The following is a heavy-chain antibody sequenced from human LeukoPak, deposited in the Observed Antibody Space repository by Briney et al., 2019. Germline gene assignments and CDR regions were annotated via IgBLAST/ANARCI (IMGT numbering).Heavy chain of an antibody. V-gene: IGHV4-4*07. Sequence: PSETLSLTCTDSGGSISSYYWSWIRQPAGKGLEWIGRIYSSGSTNYNPSLKSRVTMSVDTSKNQFSLKPSSVTAADTAVYYCARGQYHLLYWYFDLWGRGTLVTVSS. J-gene: IGHJ2*01. D-gene: IGHD2-2*01. CDR3: ARGQYHLLYWYFDL. CDR2: IYSSGST. CDR1: GGSISSYY.